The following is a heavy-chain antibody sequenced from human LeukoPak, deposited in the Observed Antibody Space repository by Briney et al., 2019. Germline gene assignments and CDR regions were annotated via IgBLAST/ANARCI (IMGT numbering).Heavy chain of an antibody. V-gene: IGHV5-51*01. D-gene: IGHD3-9*01. J-gene: IGHJ4*02. Sequence: GESLKISCKGSGYSFTSYWIGGVRQMPGKGLEWMGIIYPGDSDTRYSPSFQGQVTISADKSISTAYLQWSSLKASDTAMYYCARHYAILTGSVDYWGQGTLVTVSS. CDR2: IYPGDSDT. CDR3: ARHYAILTGSVDY. CDR1: GYSFTSYW.